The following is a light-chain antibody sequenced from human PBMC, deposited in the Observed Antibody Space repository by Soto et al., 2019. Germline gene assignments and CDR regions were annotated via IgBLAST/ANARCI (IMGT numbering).Light chain of an antibody. Sequence: QSVLTQPASVSGSPGQSITISCTGTSSDVGAYNFVSWYQHHPDKAPKLMISEASNRPSGVSDRFSGSKSGNTASLTISGLQAEDEADYYCASLTTTSFVFGTGTKVTVL. J-gene: IGLJ1*01. CDR3: ASLTTTSFV. V-gene: IGLV2-14*01. CDR1: SSDVGAYNF. CDR2: EAS.